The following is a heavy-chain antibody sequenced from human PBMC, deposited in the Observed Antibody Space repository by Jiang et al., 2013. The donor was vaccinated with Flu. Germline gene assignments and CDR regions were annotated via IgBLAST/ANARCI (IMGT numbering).Heavy chain of an antibody. Sequence: SVKVSCKASGYTFTSYGISWVRQAPGQGLEWMGWISAYNGNTNYAQKLQGRVTMTTDTSTSTAYMELRSLRSDDTAVYYCARAHELLPNDAFDIWGQGTMVTVSS. CDR2: ISAYNGNT. J-gene: IGHJ3*02. D-gene: IGHD2-15*01. CDR3: ARAHELLPNDAFDI. CDR1: GYTFTSYG. V-gene: IGHV1-18*01.